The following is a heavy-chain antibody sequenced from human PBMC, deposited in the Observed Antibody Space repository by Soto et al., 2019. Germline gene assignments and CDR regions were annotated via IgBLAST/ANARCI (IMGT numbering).Heavy chain of an antibody. V-gene: IGHV3-23*01. CDR2: IIDSGAST. CDR1: GFTFSSCA. J-gene: IGHJ6*02. Sequence: PVVSLRLSCAASGFTFSSCAMGCVRQAPGKGLEWVSDIIDSGASTYYADSVKGRFTISRDNSKSTLYLQMNSLRAEDTALYYCAKGRSYYYYYGVDVWGQGTTVTVSS. CDR3: AKGRSYYYYYGVDV.